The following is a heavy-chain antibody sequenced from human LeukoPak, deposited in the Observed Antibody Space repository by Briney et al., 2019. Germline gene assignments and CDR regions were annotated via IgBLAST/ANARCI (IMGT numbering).Heavy chain of an antibody. CDR3: ASFIRPFDAFDI. CDR1: GGSISSSSYY. CDR2: ISSSGSTI. J-gene: IGHJ3*02. Sequence: GTLSLTCTVSGGSISSSSYYWGWVRQAPGKGLEWVSYISSSGSTIYYADSVKGRFTISRDNAKNSLYLQMNSLRAEDTAVYYCASFIRPFDAFDIWGQGTMVTVSS. D-gene: IGHD3-16*01. V-gene: IGHV3-48*03.